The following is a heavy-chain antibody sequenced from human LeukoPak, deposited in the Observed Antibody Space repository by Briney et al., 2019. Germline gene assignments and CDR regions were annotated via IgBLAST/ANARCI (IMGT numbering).Heavy chain of an antibody. CDR3: ARAPENCSSTSCYVSNWFDP. Sequence: PGASVKVSCKASGYTFTSYGISWVRQAPGQGLEWMGGIIPIFGTANYAQKFQGRVTITADESTGTAYMELSSLRSEDTAVYYCARAPENCSSTSCYVSNWFDPWGQGTLVTVSS. CDR2: IIPIFGTA. D-gene: IGHD2-2*01. V-gene: IGHV1-69*13. J-gene: IGHJ5*02. CDR1: GYTFTSYG.